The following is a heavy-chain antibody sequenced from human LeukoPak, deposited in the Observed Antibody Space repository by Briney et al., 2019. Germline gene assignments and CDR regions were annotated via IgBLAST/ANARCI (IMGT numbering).Heavy chain of an antibody. CDR1: GFTFSSYA. Sequence: GGSLRLSCAASGFTFSSYAMSWVRQAPGKGLEWVAVISYDGSNKYYADSVKGRFTISRDNSKNTLYLQMNSLRAEDTAVYYCAKQGLIAARTYYYYGMDVWGQGTTVTVSS. D-gene: IGHD6-6*01. CDR3: AKQGLIAARTYYYYGMDV. V-gene: IGHV3-30*18. J-gene: IGHJ6*02. CDR2: ISYDGSNK.